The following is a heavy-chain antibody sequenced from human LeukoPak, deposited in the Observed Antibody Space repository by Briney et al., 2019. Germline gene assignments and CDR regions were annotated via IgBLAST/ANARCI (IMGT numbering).Heavy chain of an antibody. Sequence: SETLSLTCTVSGGSISSGGYYWSWIRRHPGKGLEWIGYIYYSGSTYYNPSLKSRVTISVDTSKNQFSLKLSSVTAADTAVYYCASSTYYDFWSGYYLFDYWGQGTLVTVSS. CDR1: GGSISSGGYY. D-gene: IGHD3-3*01. CDR3: ASSTYYDFWSGYYLFDY. CDR2: IYYSGST. J-gene: IGHJ4*02. V-gene: IGHV4-31*03.